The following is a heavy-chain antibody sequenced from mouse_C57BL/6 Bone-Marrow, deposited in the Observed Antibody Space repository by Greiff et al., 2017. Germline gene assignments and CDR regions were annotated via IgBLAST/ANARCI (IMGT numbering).Heavy chain of an antibody. J-gene: IGHJ4*01. V-gene: IGHV5-9-1*02. D-gene: IGHD2-5*01. CDR3: TREGNSNPYAMDD. Sequence: EVKLVESGEGLVKPGGSLKLSCAASGFTFSRYALSWVRQPPGTRLAWVAYISSGGDYIYEADTVKGRFTISRDNARNTLYLQMSSLKSEDTAMYYCTREGNSNPYAMDDWGQGTSVTVSS. CDR2: ISSGGDYI. CDR1: GFTFSRYA.